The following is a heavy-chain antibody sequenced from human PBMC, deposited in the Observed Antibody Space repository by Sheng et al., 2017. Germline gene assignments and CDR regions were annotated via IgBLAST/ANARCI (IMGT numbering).Heavy chain of an antibody. Sequence: EVQLVESGGGLVQPGGTLRLSCAASGFTFSNYEMNWVRQAPGKGLEWVSYISSSGTLIYYADSVKGRFTISRDDASDSLFLLMNSLRAEDTAVYYCASALLNKSSTLDYWGRGTLVTVSS. CDR2: ISSSGTLI. J-gene: IGHJ4*02. V-gene: IGHV3-48*03. D-gene: IGHD2-2*01. CDR3: ASALLNKSSTLDY. CDR1: GFTFSNYE.